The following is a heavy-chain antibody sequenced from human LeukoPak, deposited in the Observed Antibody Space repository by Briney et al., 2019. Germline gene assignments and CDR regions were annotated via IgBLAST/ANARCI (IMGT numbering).Heavy chain of an antibody. CDR3: AKAWALLNY. V-gene: IGHV3-23*01. CDR2: ISSSGGST. J-gene: IGHJ4*02. Sequence: PGGALRLSCAASVFTFSSQSMSWGRQAPGKGLEWVSSISSSGGSTYYADSVKGRFTISRDNSKNTLYLQMNSLRAEDTAVYYCAKAWALLNYWGQGTLVTVSS. D-gene: IGHD3-10*01. CDR1: VFTFSSQS.